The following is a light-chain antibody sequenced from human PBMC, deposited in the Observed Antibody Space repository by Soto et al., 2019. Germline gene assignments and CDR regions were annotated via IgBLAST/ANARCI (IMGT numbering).Light chain of an antibody. V-gene: IGKV3D-20*02. J-gene: IGKJ2*01. Sequence: EIVLTQSPGTLSLSPGERATLSCRASQSVSSSFVAWFQQKPGQAPRLLIYRISNRATGIPDRFSGSGSGTDFTLTINRLEPEDFAVYYCQQRSNWPPYTFGQGTKLEIK. CDR3: QQRSNWPPYT. CDR2: RIS. CDR1: QSVSSSF.